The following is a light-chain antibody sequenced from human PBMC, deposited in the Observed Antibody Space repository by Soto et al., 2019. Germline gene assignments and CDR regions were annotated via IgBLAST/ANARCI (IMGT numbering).Light chain of an antibody. J-gene: IGKJ4*01. CDR2: AAS. CDR3: QQYVSIPLT. Sequence: EIVLTQSPGTLSLSPGERATLSCRASRSVGAYLAWYQQSPGLAPRLPIYAASSRATGIPDRFSGSGSGTDFTLTISRLEPEDSAVYYCQQYVSIPLTFGGGTKVDIK. V-gene: IGKV3-20*01. CDR1: RSVGAY.